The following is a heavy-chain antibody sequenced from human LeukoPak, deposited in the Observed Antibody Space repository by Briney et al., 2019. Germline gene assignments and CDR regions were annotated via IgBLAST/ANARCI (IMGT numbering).Heavy chain of an antibody. D-gene: IGHD1-14*01. CDR2: INSDGSST. CDR1: GFTFSSYW. CDR3: AILPGGVGDFDY. V-gene: IGHV3-74*01. J-gene: IGHJ4*02. Sequence: GGSLRLSCAASGFTFSSYWMHWVRQAPGKGLVWVSRINSDGSSTSYADSVKGRFTISRDNAKNTLYLQMNSLRAEDTAVYYCAILPGGVGDFDYWGQGTLVTVSS.